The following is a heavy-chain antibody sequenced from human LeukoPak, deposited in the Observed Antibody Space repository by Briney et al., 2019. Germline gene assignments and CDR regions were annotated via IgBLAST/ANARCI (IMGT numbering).Heavy chain of an antibody. CDR2: ISSIGAI. CDR3: ARDRFGDYTFDN. V-gene: IGHV3-48*01. CDR1: GFTFTTYA. D-gene: IGHD4-17*01. Sequence: GGSLRLSGAASGFTFTTYAMNWVRQAPGKGLEWVSHISSIGAIYYADSVKGRFTISRDNAKNSLYLQMISLRVEDTAVYYCARDRFGDYTFDNWGQGTLVTVSS. J-gene: IGHJ4*02.